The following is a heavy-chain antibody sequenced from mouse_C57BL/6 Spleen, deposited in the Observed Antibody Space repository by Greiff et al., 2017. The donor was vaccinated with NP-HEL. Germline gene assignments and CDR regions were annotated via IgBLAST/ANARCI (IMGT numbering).Heavy chain of an antibody. Sequence: EVKVVESGGGLVKPGGSLKLSCAASGFTFSSYAMSWVRQTPEKRLEWVATISDGGSYTYYPDNVKGRFTISRDNAKNNLYLQMSHLKSEDTAMYYCARKDYDYGSWFAYWGQGTLVTVSA. CDR3: ARKDYDYGSWFAY. CDR1: GFTFSSYA. CDR2: ISDGGSYT. D-gene: IGHD2-4*01. V-gene: IGHV5-4*03. J-gene: IGHJ3*01.